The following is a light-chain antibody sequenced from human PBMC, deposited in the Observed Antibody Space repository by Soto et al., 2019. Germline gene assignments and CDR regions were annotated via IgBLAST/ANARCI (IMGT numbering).Light chain of an antibody. CDR3: SSYTSSSTLYVV. J-gene: IGLJ2*01. CDR1: SSDVGGYNY. Sequence: QSALTQPASVSGSPGQSITISCTGTSSDVGGYNYGSWYQQHPGKAPKLMIYEVSNRPSGVSNRFSGSKSGNTASLTISGLQAEDEADYYCSSYTSSSTLYVVFGGGTKLTVL. V-gene: IGLV2-14*01. CDR2: EVS.